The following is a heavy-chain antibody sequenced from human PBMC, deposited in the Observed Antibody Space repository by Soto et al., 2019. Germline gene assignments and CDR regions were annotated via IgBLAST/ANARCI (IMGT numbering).Heavy chain of an antibody. CDR2: ISPNSGGT. CDR3: ARLGKMMVPDF. J-gene: IGHJ4*02. D-gene: IGHD3-10*01. Sequence: QVHLVQSAAEVGKPGASVKVSCKTSGYTFTAFYIHWVRQAPGQGLEWMGWISPNSGGTDYARKFQGRVSMTSDTSTDTVYLEMHRLTSDDSALYYCARLGKMMVPDFWGQGTLVTVSS. CDR1: GYTFTAFY. V-gene: IGHV1-2*02.